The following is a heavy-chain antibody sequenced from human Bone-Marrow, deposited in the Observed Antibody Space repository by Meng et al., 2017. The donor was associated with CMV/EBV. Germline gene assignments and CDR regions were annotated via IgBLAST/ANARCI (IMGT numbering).Heavy chain of an antibody. V-gene: IGHV3-23*03. D-gene: IGHD2-2*01. CDR3: AKGIPFCDSSSCPSDY. J-gene: IGHJ4*02. Sequence: GGSLRLSCAASEFTFRNYAMSWVRQAPGKGLEWVSVIYSGGRRTYYADSVKGRFTISRDNSRNTLYLQMSSLRAEDTAIYYCAKGIPFCDSSSCPSDYWGPGTLVTVSS. CDR2: IYSGGRRT. CDR1: EFTFRNYA.